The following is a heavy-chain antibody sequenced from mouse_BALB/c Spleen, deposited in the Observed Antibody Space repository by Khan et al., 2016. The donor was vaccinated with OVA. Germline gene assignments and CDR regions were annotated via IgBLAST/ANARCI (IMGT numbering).Heavy chain of an antibody. Sequence: QVQLQQSGAELARPGASVKMSCKASGYTFTTYTMHWVKQRPGQGLEWIGYINPSNGNTNYNQKFKDKSTLTADKSSSTAYMQLSSLTSDYSAVDYCAREGAYDGSDGWFSYWGQGTLVTVSA. J-gene: IGHJ3*01. CDR2: INPSNGNT. D-gene: IGHD2-14*01. V-gene: IGHV1-4*01. CDR1: GYTFTTYT. CDR3: AREGAYDGSDGWFSY.